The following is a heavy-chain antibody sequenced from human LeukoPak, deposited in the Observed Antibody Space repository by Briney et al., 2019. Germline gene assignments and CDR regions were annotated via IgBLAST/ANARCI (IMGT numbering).Heavy chain of an antibody. CDR1: GFTISTYW. V-gene: IGHV3-74*01. D-gene: IGHD7-27*01. J-gene: IGHJ4*02. CDR3: AKGRPLNWGYYFDY. Sequence: PGGSLRFSCAASGFTISTYWMHWVRQAPGKGLVWISSINSDGSKRDYAGSVKGRFTISRDNAKNTLYLQMNSLRAEDTAVYYCAKGRPLNWGYYFDYWGQGTLVTVSS. CDR2: INSDGSKR.